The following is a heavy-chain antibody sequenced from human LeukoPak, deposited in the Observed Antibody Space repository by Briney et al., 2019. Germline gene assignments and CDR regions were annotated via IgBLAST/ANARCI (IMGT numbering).Heavy chain of an antibody. CDR2: INHSGST. Sequence: GSLRLSCTTSGFIFSNYGMHWIRQPPGKGLEWIGEINHSGSTNYNPSLKSRVTISVDTSKNQFSLKLSSVTAADTAVYYCARVRGVIIPYYYYMDVWGKGTTVTISS. V-gene: IGHV4-34*01. J-gene: IGHJ6*03. CDR1: GFIFSNYG. D-gene: IGHD3-10*01. CDR3: ARVRGVIIPYYYYMDV.